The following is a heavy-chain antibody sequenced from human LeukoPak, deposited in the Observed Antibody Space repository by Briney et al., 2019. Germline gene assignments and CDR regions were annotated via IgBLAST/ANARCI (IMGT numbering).Heavy chain of an antibody. V-gene: IGHV3-53*01. D-gene: IGHD6-19*01. CDR3: ARHLYSSGWYYYFDY. J-gene: IGHJ4*02. CDR1: GFTVSSNY. Sequence: GGSLRLSCAASGFTVSSNYMSWVRQAPGKGLERVSVIYSGGSTYYADSVKGRFTISRDNSKNTLYLQMNSLRAEDTAVYYCARHLYSSGWYYYFDYWGQGTLVTVSS. CDR2: IYSGGST.